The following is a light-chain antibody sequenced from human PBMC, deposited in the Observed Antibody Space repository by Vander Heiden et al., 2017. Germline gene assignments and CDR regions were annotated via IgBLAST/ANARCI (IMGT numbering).Light chain of an antibody. CDR3: AAWDDSLNGPV. J-gene: IGLJ3*02. V-gene: IGLV1-44*01. CDR1: NSNIGSTT. CDR2: SNN. Sequence: SGLPQPPSASASPVRGGPLSSSGINSNIGSTTVHWYQQLPGTAPKLLIYSNNERLSGVPDRFSGSKSGTSASLATSGLQSEDEADYYCAAWDDSLNGPVFGGGTKLTVL.